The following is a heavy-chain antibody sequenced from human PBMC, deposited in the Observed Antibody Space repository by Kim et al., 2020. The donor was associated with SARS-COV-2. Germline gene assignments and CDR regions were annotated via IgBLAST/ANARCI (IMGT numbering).Heavy chain of an antibody. CDR3: ARDPAAAVAGNHFDY. CDR2: ISYDGSNK. Sequence: GGSLRLSCAASGFTFSSYAMHWVRQAPGKGLEWVAVISYDGSNKYYADSVKGRFTISRDNSKNTLYLQMNSLRAEDTAVYYCARDPAAAVAGNHFDYWG. V-gene: IGHV3-30*04. CDR1: GFTFSSYA. D-gene: IGHD6-19*01. J-gene: IGHJ4*01.